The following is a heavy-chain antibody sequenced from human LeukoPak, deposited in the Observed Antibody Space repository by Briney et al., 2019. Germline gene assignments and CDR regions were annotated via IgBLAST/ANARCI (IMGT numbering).Heavy chain of an antibody. J-gene: IGHJ4*02. V-gene: IGHV4-34*01. CDR1: GGSFSGYY. D-gene: IGHD5-18*01. Sequence: SETLSLTCAVYGGSFSGYYWSWIRQPPGKGLEWIGEINHSGSTNYNPSLKSRVTISVDTSKNQFSLKLSSVTAADTAVHYCARGSWIQLWSLDYWGQGTLVTVSS. CDR2: INHSGST. CDR3: ARGSWIQLWSLDY.